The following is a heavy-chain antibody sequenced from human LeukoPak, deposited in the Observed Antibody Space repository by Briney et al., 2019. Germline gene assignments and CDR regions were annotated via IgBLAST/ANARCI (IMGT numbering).Heavy chain of an antibody. CDR3: ARSRDGYNPYYFDY. Sequence: SETLSLTCTVSGGSISSSSYYWGWIRQPPGKGLEWIGSIHYSGSTYYNPSLKSRVTISVDTSKNQFSLKLSSVTAADTAVYYCARSRDGYNPYYFDYWGQGTLVTVSS. V-gene: IGHV4-39*07. J-gene: IGHJ4*02. CDR2: IHYSGST. D-gene: IGHD5-24*01. CDR1: GGSISSSSYY.